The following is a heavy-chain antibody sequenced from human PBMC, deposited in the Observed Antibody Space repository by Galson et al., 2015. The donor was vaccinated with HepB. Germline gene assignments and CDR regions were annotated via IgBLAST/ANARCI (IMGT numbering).Heavy chain of an antibody. CDR3: ARGSVGGGSSFPHCFDP. D-gene: IGHD2-15*01. CDR2: IYYSGST. CDR1: GGSINSADYY. V-gene: IGHV4-30-4*01. J-gene: IGHJ5*02. Sequence: TLSLTCTVSGGSINSADYYWRWIRQPPGKGLEWIGYIYYSGSTYYNPSLKSRVTISVDTSKNQFSLRLSSVTAADTAVYYCARGSVGGGSSFPHCFDPWGQGTLVTVSS.